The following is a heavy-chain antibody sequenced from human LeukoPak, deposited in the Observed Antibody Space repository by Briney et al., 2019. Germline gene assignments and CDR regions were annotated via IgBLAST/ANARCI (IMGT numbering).Heavy chain of an antibody. V-gene: IGHV4-34*01. J-gene: IGHJ5*02. CDR3: ASGRPSYGSGSYHWFDP. CDR1: GGSFSGYY. CDR2: INHSGST. D-gene: IGHD3-10*01. Sequence: SETLSLTCAVYGGSFSGYYWSWIRQPPGKGLEWIGEINHSGSTNYNPSLKSRVTISVDTSKNQFSLKLSSVTAADTAVYYCASGRPSYGSGSYHWFDPWGQGTLVTVSS.